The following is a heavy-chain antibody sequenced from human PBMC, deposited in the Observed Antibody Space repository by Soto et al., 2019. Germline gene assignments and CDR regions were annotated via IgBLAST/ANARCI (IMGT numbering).Heavy chain of an antibody. D-gene: IGHD2-15*01. J-gene: IGHJ6*02. CDR2: ISYDGSNK. CDR1: GFTFSSYG. Sequence: QVQLVESGGGVVQPGRSLRLSCAASGFTFSSYGMHWVRQAPGKGLEWVAVISYDGSNKYYADSVKGRFTISRDNSKNTLYLQMNSLRAEDTAVYYCAKGREAYGYWSGGSCSEYYYGMDVWGQGTTVTVSS. V-gene: IGHV3-30*18. CDR3: AKGREAYGYWSGGSCSEYYYGMDV.